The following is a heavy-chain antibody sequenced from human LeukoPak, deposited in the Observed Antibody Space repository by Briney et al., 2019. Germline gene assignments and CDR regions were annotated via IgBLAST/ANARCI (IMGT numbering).Heavy chain of an antibody. Sequence: DPSETLSLTCAVYGGSFSGYYWSWIRQPPGKGLEWIGEINHSGSTNYNPSLKSRVTISVDTSKNQFSLKLSSVTAADTAVYYCAREVATIYYFDYWGQGTLSPSPQ. CDR1: GGSFSGYY. V-gene: IGHV4-34*01. CDR3: AREVATIYYFDY. CDR2: INHSGST. J-gene: IGHJ4*02. D-gene: IGHD5-12*01.